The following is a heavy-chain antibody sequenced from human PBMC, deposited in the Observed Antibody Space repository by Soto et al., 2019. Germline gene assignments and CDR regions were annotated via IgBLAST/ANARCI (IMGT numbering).Heavy chain of an antibody. Sequence: EVQLVESGGGLVKPGESLRLSCSASGFTFNKAWMTWVRQAPGRGLDWVGGIKSQLVGGTTDNPSAVKGRFTISRDDSNNTLYLQMNSLKTDDTAVYYCTTDDRLLILGRQYWGQGTLVTVSP. D-gene: IGHD3-3*01. V-gene: IGHV3-15*01. CDR2: IKSQLVGGTT. CDR1: GFTFNKAW. J-gene: IGHJ4*02. CDR3: TTDDRLLILGRQY.